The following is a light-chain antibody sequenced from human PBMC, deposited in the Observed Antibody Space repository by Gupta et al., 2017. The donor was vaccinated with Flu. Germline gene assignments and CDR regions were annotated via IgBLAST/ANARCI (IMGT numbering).Light chain of an antibody. Sequence: SLGERATINCKSSQTVLYTSNNKNYLAWYQQKPGQPPKLLIYWASTRESGVPDRFSGSGSGTDFTLTISSLQAEDVAVYHCQQYSSTPHTFGQGTKLELK. V-gene: IGKV4-1*01. CDR2: WAS. CDR3: QQYSSTPHT. CDR1: QTVLYTSNNKNY. J-gene: IGKJ2*01.